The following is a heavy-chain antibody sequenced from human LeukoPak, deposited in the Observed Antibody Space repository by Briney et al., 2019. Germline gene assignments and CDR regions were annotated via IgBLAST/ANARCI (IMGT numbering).Heavy chain of an antibody. J-gene: IGHJ4*02. V-gene: IGHV4-39*07. CDR1: GGSISSSSYY. CDR3: ARGTPPHDYGDYGRSDDYFDY. Sequence: SETLSLTCTVSGGSISSSSYYWGWIRQPPGKGLEWIGSIYYSGSTNYNPSLKSRVTISVDTSKNQFSLKLSSVTAADAAVYYCARGTPPHDYGDYGRSDDYFDYWGQGTLVTVSS. CDR2: IYYSGST. D-gene: IGHD4-17*01.